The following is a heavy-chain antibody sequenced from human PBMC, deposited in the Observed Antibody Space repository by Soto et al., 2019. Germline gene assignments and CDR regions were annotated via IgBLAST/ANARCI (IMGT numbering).Heavy chain of an antibody. CDR2: INHSGST. D-gene: IGHD3-22*01. V-gene: IGHV4-34*01. CDR1: GGSFSGYY. Sequence: PSETLSLICAVYGGSFSGYYWSWIRQPPGKGLEWIGEINHSGSTNYNPSLKSRVTISVDTSKNQFSLKLSSVTAADTAVYYCARGQLPYYYDSSGYYYIRVAFDIWGQGTMVTVSS. J-gene: IGHJ3*02. CDR3: ARGQLPYYYDSSGYYYIRVAFDI.